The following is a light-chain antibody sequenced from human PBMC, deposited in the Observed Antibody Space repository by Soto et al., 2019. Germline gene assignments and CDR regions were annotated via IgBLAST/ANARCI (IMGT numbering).Light chain of an antibody. J-gene: IGKJ2*01. CDR3: QQFGTSPYT. CDR2: GAS. Sequence: ELVFTQSPCTLSVSPGERATLSCRASQSVSTSYLAWYQQKPGQAPRLLIHGASSRASGIPDRFSGSGSGTDFTLTISRLEPEDFAVYYCQQFGTSPYTVGQGTKVDSK. CDR1: QSVSTSY. V-gene: IGKV3-20*01.